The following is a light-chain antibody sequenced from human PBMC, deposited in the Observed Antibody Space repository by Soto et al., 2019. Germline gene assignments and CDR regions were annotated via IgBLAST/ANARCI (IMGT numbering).Light chain of an antibody. J-gene: IGKJ2*01. CDR3: QQGHNWPLT. CDR2: SAS. Sequence: EIVMTQSPATLSVSPGERATLSCRASQSISSELAWYQQKPGQPPRLLIYSASTMATGVPASFTGIGYGSEFTLTISGLQSEDFAVYYCQQGHNWPLTFGQGTRLEI. CDR1: QSISSE. V-gene: IGKV3-15*01.